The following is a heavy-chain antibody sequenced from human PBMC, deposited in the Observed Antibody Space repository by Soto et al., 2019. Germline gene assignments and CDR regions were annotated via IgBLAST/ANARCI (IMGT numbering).Heavy chain of an antibody. V-gene: IGHV3-7*03. CDR2: IKQDGSEK. Sequence: PGGSLRLSCAASGFTFSSYWMSWVRQAPGKGLEWVANIKQDGSEKYYVDSVKGRFTISRDNAKNSLYLQLNSLRAEDTAVYYCAIFGRVWGGIMRLPYFSGMVVWCPGAMLAVSS. D-gene: IGHD3-10*01. CDR1: GFTFSSYW. J-gene: IGHJ6*02. CDR3: AIFGRVWGGIMRLPYFSGMVV.